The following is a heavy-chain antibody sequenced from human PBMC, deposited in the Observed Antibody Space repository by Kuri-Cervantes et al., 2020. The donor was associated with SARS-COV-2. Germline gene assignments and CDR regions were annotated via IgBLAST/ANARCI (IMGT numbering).Heavy chain of an antibody. J-gene: IGHJ3*02. D-gene: IGHD2-15*01. CDR3: AGPITPYAFDI. CDR2: IYYSGST. CDR1: GGSISSYY. Sequence: SETLSLTCTVSGGSISSYYWSWIRQPPGKGLEWIGYIYYSGSTNYNPSLKSRVTISVDTSKNQFSLKLSSVTAADTAVYYCAGPITPYAFDIWGQGTMVTVSS. V-gene: IGHV4-59*01.